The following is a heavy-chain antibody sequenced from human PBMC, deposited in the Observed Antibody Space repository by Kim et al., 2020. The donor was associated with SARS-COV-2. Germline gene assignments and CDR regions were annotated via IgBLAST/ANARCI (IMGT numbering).Heavy chain of an antibody. Sequence: SETLSLTCTVSGGSISSYYWSWIRQPPGKGLEWIGYIYYSGSTNYNPSLKSRVTISVDTSKNQFSLKLSSVTAADTAVYYCARITYDSSGYYPKGGAFDIWGQGTMVTVSS. CDR3: ARITYDSSGYYPKGGAFDI. CDR1: GGSISSYY. CDR2: IYYSGST. J-gene: IGHJ3*02. V-gene: IGHV4-59*13. D-gene: IGHD3-22*01.